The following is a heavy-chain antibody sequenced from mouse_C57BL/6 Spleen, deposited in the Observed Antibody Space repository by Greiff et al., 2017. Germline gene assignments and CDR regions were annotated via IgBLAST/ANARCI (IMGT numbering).Heavy chain of an antibody. CDR1: GFSLTSYG. Sequence: QVQLKQSGPGLVQPSQCLSITCTVSGFSLTSYGVHWVRQPPGKGLEWLGVLWSGGSTDYNAAFIFRLSISKDNSKSQVFFKMNSLQADDTAIYYCAAYDYDGFAYWGQGTLVTVSA. CDR2: LWSGGST. CDR3: AAYDYDGFAY. D-gene: IGHD2-4*01. J-gene: IGHJ3*01. V-gene: IGHV2-4*01.